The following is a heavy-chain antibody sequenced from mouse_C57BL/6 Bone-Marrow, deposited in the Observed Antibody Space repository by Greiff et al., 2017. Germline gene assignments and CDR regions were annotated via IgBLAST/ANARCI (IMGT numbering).Heavy chain of an antibody. Sequence: VQLQESGAELVKPGASVKMSCKASGYTFTSYWITWVKQRPGQGLEWIGDIYPGSGSTNYNEKFKSKATLTVDTSSSTAYMQLSSLTSEDSAVYYGARVYDGDPFDYWGQGTTLTVSS. CDR1: GYTFTSYW. J-gene: IGHJ2*01. CDR2: IYPGSGST. D-gene: IGHD2-3*01. V-gene: IGHV1-55*01. CDR3: ARVYDGDPFDY.